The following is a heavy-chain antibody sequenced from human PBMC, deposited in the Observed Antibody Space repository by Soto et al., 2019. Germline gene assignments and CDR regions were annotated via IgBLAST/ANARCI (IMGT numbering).Heavy chain of an antibody. V-gene: IGHV4-30-4*01. CDR2: IYSSGTT. CDR1: GGSMSSGDYY. D-gene: IGHD5-12*01. J-gene: IGHJ5*02. CDR3: ARVGGYDHWFDP. Sequence: SETLSLTCTVSGGSMSSGDYYWSWIRQPPGKGLAWIGYIYSSGTTYYNPSLKSRLTISVDTSKNQFSLKLSSVTAADTAVYYWARVGGYDHWFDPWGQGTRVTVSS.